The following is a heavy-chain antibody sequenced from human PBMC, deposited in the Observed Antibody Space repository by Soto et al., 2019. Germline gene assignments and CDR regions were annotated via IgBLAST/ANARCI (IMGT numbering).Heavy chain of an antibody. Sequence: EVQLVESGGGLVKPGGSLRLSCAASGFTFSNAWMNWVRQAPGKGLEWVGRIKSKTDGGTTDYAAPVKGRFTISRDDSNNTLYLQMNSLKTEDTAVYYCTAEYSSSSYYYYYGMDVWGQGTTVTVSS. CDR1: GFTFSNAW. J-gene: IGHJ6*02. CDR3: TAEYSSSSYYYYYGMDV. D-gene: IGHD6-6*01. V-gene: IGHV3-15*07. CDR2: IKSKTDGGTT.